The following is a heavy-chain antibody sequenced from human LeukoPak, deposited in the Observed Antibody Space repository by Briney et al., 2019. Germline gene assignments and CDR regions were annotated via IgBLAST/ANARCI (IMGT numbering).Heavy chain of an antibody. CDR3: ARDTLAGGY. CDR2: ISSSGSTI. V-gene: IGHV3-48*03. J-gene: IGHJ4*02. CDR1: GFTFSGSA. Sequence: PGGSLRLSCAASGFTFSGSAVHWVRQAPGKGLEWVSYISSSGSTIYYADSVKGRFTISRDNAKNSLYLQMNSLRAEDTAVYYCARDTLAGGYWGQGTLVTVSS. D-gene: IGHD6-25*01.